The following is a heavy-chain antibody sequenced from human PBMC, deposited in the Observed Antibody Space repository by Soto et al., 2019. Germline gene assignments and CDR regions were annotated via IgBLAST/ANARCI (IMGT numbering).Heavy chain of an antibody. Sequence: QVQLVQSGADVKKPGSSVKVSCQASGVTFSSETLGWVRQAPGQGLEWVGGIIPLFGTASYAQKFQGRVTITADESTSTVYMELSRLRSDDTAVYFCATELGENPASPFDAWGQVTMVTVSS. J-gene: IGHJ4*02. CDR3: ATELGENPASPFDA. V-gene: IGHV1-69*01. D-gene: IGHD3-10*01. CDR2: IIPLFGTA. CDR1: GVTFSSET.